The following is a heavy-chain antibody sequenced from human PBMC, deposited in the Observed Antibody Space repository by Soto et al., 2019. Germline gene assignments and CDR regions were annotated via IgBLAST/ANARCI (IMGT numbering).Heavy chain of an antibody. CDR3: ARDVRSIAAAIVGGMDV. J-gene: IGHJ6*02. CDR1: CGSISSYY. D-gene: IGHD6-13*01. CDR2: IYYSGST. V-gene: IGHV4-59*01. Sequence: PSETLSLTCTVSCGSISSYYWSWIRQPPGKGLEWIGYIYYSGSTNYNPSLKSRVTISVDTSKNQFSLKLSPVTAADTAVYYCARDVRSIAAAIVGGMDVWGQGTTVTVSS.